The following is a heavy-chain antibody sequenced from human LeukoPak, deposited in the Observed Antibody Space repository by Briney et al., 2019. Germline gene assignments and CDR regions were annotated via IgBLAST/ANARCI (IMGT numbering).Heavy chain of an antibody. Sequence: GASVKVSCKASGYTFTGYYMHWVRQAPGQGLERMGWINPNSGGTNYAQKFQGRVTMTRDTSISTAYMELSRLRSDDTAVYYCGRSKPYGSGSYKSAWFDPWGQGTLVTVSS. D-gene: IGHD3-10*01. CDR2: INPNSGGT. CDR1: GYTFTGYY. CDR3: GRSKPYGSGSYKSAWFDP. V-gene: IGHV1-2*02. J-gene: IGHJ5*02.